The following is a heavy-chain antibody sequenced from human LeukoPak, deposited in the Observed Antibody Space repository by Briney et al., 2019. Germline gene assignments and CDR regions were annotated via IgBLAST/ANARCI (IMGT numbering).Heavy chain of an antibody. D-gene: IGHD6-19*01. V-gene: IGHV3-30-3*01. Sequence: GRSLRLSCAASGFTFSSYAMHWVRQAPGKGLEWVAVISYDGSNKYYADSVKGRFTISRDNSKNTMYLQMNSLRAEDTAVYYCAREGSGWYPLDYWGQGTQVTVSS. CDR3: AREGSGWYPLDY. J-gene: IGHJ4*02. CDR1: GFTFSSYA. CDR2: ISYDGSNK.